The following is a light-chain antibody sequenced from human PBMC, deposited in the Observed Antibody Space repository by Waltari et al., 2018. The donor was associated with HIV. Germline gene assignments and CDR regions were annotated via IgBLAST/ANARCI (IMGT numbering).Light chain of an antibody. CDR1: SSNIGSNA. Sequence: QSVLTQPPSASGTPGQGVTISCSGSSSNIGSNAVNWYRQLPGTAPKVLIHSNNQRPSGVPDRFSGSKSGTSASLAISGLQSEDDADYYCAAWDDSLNGLLFGGGTKLTVL. J-gene: IGLJ2*01. CDR2: SNN. V-gene: IGLV1-44*01. CDR3: AAWDDSLNGLL.